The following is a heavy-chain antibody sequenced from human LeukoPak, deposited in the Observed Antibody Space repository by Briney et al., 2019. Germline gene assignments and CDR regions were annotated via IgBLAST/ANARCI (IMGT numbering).Heavy chain of an antibody. CDR1: GFTFDDYA. CDR3: AKVLVVTATEDAFDI. CDR2: ISWNSGSI. J-gene: IGHJ3*02. V-gene: IGHV3-9*01. Sequence: GGSLRLSCAASGFTFDDYAMHWVRQAPGKGLEWVSGISWNSGSIGYADSVKGRFTISRDNAKNSLYLQMNSLRAEDTALYYCAKVLVVTATEDAFDIWGQGTMVTVSS. D-gene: IGHD2-21*02.